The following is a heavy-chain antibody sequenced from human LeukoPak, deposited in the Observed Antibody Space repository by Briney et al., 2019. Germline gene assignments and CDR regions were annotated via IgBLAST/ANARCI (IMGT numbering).Heavy chain of an antibody. J-gene: IGHJ4*02. D-gene: IGHD3-22*01. CDR1: GFTFSDYY. Sequence: PGGSLRLSCAASGFTFSDYYMSWIRQAPGKGLEWVSYISSSGSTIYNADSVKGRFTISRDNAKNSLYLQMNSLRAEDTAVYYCARSTNYDSSGYYHDYWGQGTLVTVSS. CDR3: ARSTNYDSSGYYHDY. V-gene: IGHV3-11*04. CDR2: ISSSGSTI.